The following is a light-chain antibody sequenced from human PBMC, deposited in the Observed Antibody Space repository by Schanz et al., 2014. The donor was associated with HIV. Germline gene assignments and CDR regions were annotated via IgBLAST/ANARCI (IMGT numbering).Light chain of an antibody. CDR1: SSNIGAGYD. J-gene: IGLJ2*01. V-gene: IGLV1-40*01. CDR2: DNT. Sequence: QSVLAQPPSVSGAPGQRVTISCTGTSSNIGAGYDVHWYQLLPGTAPTLLIFDNTNRPSGVPARFSGSKSGSSASLAISGLQADDEADYFCATWDISQNGPVFGGGTKLTVL. CDR3: ATWDISQNGPV.